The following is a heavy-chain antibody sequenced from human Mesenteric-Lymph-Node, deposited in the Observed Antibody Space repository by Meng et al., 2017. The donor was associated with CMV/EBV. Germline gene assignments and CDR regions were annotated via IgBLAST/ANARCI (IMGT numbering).Heavy chain of an antibody. V-gene: IGHV4-59*08. Sequence: SETLSLTCTVSGGSISNYYWSWIRQPPGKGLEWIGNIYHSGSTYYNPSLKSRLTISVDTSKNQFSLRLSSVTAADTAVYYCARLRNYVTDWGQGTLVTVSS. D-gene: IGHD4-11*01. J-gene: IGHJ4*02. CDR3: ARLRNYVTD. CDR2: IYHSGST. CDR1: GGSISNYY.